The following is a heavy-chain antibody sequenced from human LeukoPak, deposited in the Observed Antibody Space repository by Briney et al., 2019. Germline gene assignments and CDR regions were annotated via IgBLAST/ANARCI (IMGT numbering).Heavy chain of an antibody. CDR2: IKQDESEK. CDR3: ARGNDYGDHVGIYFDS. Sequence: PRGSLRLSCAASGFTFGSYWMSWVRQAPGKGLEWVANIKQDESEKYYVDSVKGRFSISRDNARNSLYLQINSLRAEDTAVYHCARGNDYGDHVGIYFDSWGQGTLVTVSS. D-gene: IGHD4-17*01. V-gene: IGHV3-7*03. J-gene: IGHJ4*02. CDR1: GFTFGSYW.